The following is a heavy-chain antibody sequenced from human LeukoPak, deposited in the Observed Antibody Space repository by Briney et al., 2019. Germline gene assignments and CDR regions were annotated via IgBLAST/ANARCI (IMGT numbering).Heavy chain of an antibody. CDR1: GGSITFGSFY. D-gene: IGHD3-16*02. CDR2: IYTSGRT. CDR3: ARARVIPASFDD. V-gene: IGHV4-61*02. Sequence: SQTLSLTCTVSGGSITFGSFYWTWIRQPAGEGLEWIGRIYTSGRTFYNPSLKSRVTISMDTSMNQFSLRLNSVTAADTAVYYCARARVIPASFDDWGHGALVTVSS. J-gene: IGHJ4*01.